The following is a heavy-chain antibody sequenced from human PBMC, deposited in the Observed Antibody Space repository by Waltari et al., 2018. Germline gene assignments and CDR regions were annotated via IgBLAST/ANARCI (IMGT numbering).Heavy chain of an antibody. Sequence: QLQLQESGPGLVKPSETMSLTCTVHGVSLPDSSYSWGWIRQPPGKGLEWIGSVYYDGNTHHNPSLKSRVTVSGDTSKNQFSLMLNSVTAADTAVYYCVRHRLAWYFDLWGRGTLVTVSS. D-gene: IGHD6-19*01. J-gene: IGHJ2*01. V-gene: IGHV4-39*01. CDR3: VRHRLAWYFDL. CDR2: VYYDGNT. CDR1: GVSLPDSSYS.